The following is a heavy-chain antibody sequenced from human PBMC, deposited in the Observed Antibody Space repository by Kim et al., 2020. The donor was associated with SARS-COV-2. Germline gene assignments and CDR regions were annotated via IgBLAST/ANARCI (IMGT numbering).Heavy chain of an antibody. J-gene: IGHJ3*02. CDR1: GFTFDDYA. D-gene: IGHD6-13*01. CDR3: AKAFFSSSLDWLDGAFDI. CDR2: ISWNSGSI. Sequence: GGSLRLSCAASGFTFDDYAMHWVRQAPGKGLEWVSGISWNSGSIGYADSVKGRFTISRDNAKNSLYLQMNSLRAEDTALYYCAKAFFSSSLDWLDGAFDIWGQGKMVTVSS. V-gene: IGHV3-9*01.